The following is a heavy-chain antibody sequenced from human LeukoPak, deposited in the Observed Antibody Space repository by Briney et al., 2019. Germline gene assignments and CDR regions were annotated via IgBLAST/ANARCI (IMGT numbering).Heavy chain of an antibody. CDR2: ISSSGDTI. Sequence: GGSLRLSCAASGFTFSDYYMIWIRQAPGKGLEWVSYISSSGDTIYYAGSVKGRFTISRDNAKSSLYLQMNSLRAEDTAVHYCARDRFLEWLLPIDYWGQGTLVTVSS. CDR3: ARDRFLEWLLPIDY. CDR1: GFTFSDYY. J-gene: IGHJ4*02. V-gene: IGHV3-11*01. D-gene: IGHD3-3*01.